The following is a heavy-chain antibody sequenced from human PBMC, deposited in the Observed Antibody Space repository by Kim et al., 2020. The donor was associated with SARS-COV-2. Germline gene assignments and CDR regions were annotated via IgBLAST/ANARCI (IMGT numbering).Heavy chain of an antibody. D-gene: IGHD3-3*01. CDR2: ISGSGGST. CDR3: AKGGAIFGVVRSELDY. V-gene: IGHV3-23*01. Sequence: GGSLRLSCAASGFTFSSYAMSWVRQAPGKGLEWVSAISGSGGSTYYADSVKGRFTISRDNSKNTLYLQMNSLRAEDTAVYYCAKGGAIFGVVRSELDYWGQGTLVTVSS. J-gene: IGHJ4*02. CDR1: GFTFSSYA.